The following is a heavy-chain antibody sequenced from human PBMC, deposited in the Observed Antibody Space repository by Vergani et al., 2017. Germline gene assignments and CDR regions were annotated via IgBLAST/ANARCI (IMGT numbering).Heavy chain of an antibody. D-gene: IGHD6-13*01. CDR1: GFTFSSYS. CDR3: ASGRSIAAAGGFDY. CDR2: ISSSSSYI. V-gene: IGHV3-21*04. Sequence: EVQLVESGGGLVKPGGSLRLSCAASGFTFSSYSMNWVRQAPGKGLEWVSSISSSSSYIYYADSVKGRFTISRDNAKNSLYLQMNSLRAEDTAVYYCASGRSIAAAGGFDYWGQGTLVTVSS. J-gene: IGHJ4*02.